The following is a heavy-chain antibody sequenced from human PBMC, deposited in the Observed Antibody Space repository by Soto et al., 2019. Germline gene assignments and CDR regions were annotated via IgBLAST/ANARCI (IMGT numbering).Heavy chain of an antibody. J-gene: IGHJ5*02. V-gene: IGHV1-18*01. Sequence: ASVKVSCKASGYTFFAYDISWVRQAPGQGLEWMGWISTYSGDTKYAQKFQGRVTMTTDTSTTTAYLELRSLRSDDTAVYYCARHHGPTTSENWFDPWGQGTLVTVSS. CDR1: GYTFFAYD. D-gene: IGHD5-12*01. CDR3: ARHHGPTTSENWFDP. CDR2: ISTYSGDT.